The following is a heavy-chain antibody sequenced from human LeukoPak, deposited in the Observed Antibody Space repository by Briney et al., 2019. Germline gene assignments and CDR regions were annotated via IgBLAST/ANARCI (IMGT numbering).Heavy chain of an antibody. V-gene: IGHV4-31*03. CDR3: ARGITIFGVAPFFDY. Sequence: SETLSLTCTVSGGSISSGGYYWSWIRQHPGKGLEWIGYIYYSGSTYYNPSLKSRVTISVDTSKNQFSLKLSSVTAADTAVYYCARGITIFGVAPFFDYRGQGTLVTVSS. J-gene: IGHJ4*02. CDR2: IYYSGST. D-gene: IGHD3-3*01. CDR1: GGSISSGGYY.